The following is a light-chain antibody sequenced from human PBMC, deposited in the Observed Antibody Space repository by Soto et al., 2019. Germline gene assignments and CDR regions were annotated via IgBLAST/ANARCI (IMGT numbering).Light chain of an antibody. CDR3: QSYDTRLGDWV. CDR2: SNY. CDR1: DSNIGAGYD. J-gene: IGLJ3*02. Sequence: QPVLTQPPSASGAPGQTVTISCSGSDSNIGAGYDLHWYQQLPGTAPKLLIHSNYLRASGVPDRFSASKSVTSASLAIIGLQADDEADYYCQSYDTRLGDWVFGGGTKLTVL. V-gene: IGLV1-40*01.